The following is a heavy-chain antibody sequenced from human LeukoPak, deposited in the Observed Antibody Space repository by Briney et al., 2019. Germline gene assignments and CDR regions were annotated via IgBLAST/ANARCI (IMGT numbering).Heavy chain of an antibody. J-gene: IGHJ3*02. CDR3: ARSIAARPSAFDI. CDR2: IYTSGST. Sequence: SQTLSLTCTVSGGSISSGSYYWSWIRQPAGKGLEWIGRIYTSGSTNYNPSLKSRVTISVDTSKNQFSLKLSSVTAADTAVYYCARSIAARPSAFDIWGQGTMVTVSS. CDR1: GGSISSGSYY. V-gene: IGHV4-61*02. D-gene: IGHD6-6*01.